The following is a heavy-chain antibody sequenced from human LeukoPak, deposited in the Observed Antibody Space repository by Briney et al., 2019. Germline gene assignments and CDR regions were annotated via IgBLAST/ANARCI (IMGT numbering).Heavy chain of an antibody. V-gene: IGHV3-7*04. CDR2: IKQDGSEK. D-gene: IGHD3-3*01. CDR3: ARVWSAFDV. Sequence: GGSLRLSCAASGFTFSSYAMHWVRQAPGKGLEWVAHIKQDGSEKNYVDSVEGRFTISRDDAKNSVYLQMNSLRAEDTAVYYCARVWSAFDVWGQGTMVTVSS. J-gene: IGHJ3*01. CDR1: GFTFSSYA.